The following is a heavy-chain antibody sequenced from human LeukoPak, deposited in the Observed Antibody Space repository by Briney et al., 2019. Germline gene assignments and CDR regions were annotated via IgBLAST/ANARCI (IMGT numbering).Heavy chain of an antibody. V-gene: IGHV3-23*01. CDR1: GFTFSSYA. Sequence: GGSLRLSCAASGFTFSSYAMSWVRQAPGKGLEWVSAISGSGGSTYYADSVKGRFTISRDNSKNTLYLQMHSLRAEDTAVYYCARLKRGYSGYARSALCDYWGQGTLVTVSS. CDR2: ISGSGGST. J-gene: IGHJ4*02. D-gene: IGHD5-12*01. CDR3: ARLKRGYSGYARSALCDY.